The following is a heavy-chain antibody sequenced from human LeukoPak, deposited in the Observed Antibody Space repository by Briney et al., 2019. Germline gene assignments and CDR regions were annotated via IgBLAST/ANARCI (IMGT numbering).Heavy chain of an antibody. V-gene: IGHV1-8*03. CDR2: MNPNSGNA. Sequence: ASVKVSCKASGYTFTSYDINWVRQATGQGLEWMGWMNPNSGNAGYAQKFQGRVTITRNASISTAYMELSSLRSEDPALYYCARGSNDYWGPGTLVTVSS. J-gene: IGHJ4*02. CDR3: ARGSNDY. CDR1: GYTFTSYD.